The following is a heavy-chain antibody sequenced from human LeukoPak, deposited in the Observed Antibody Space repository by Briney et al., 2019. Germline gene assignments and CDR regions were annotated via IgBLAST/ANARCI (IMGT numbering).Heavy chain of an antibody. J-gene: IGHJ6*04. CDR2: IKQDGTEK. CDR3: AELGITMIGGV. D-gene: IGHD3-10*02. CDR1: GFTFTTYW. V-gene: IGHV3-7*01. Sequence: GGSLRLSCAASGFTFTTYWMSWVRQAQGKGLEWVANIKQDGTEKYYVDSVKGRFTISRDNAKNSLYLQMNSLRVEDTAVYYCAELGITMIGGVWGKGTTVTISS.